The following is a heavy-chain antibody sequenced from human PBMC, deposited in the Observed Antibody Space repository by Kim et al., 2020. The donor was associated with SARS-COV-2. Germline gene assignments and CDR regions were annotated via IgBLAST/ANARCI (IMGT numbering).Heavy chain of an antibody. D-gene: IGHD6-13*01. Sequence: SETLSLTCAVSGGSISSSNWWSWVRQPPGKGLEWIGEIYHSGSTNYNPSLKSRVTISVDKSKNQFSLKLSSVTAAGTAVYYCARDLLFHAPRAAAGIGGAFDIWGQGTMVTVSS. CDR3: ARDLLFHAPRAAAGIGGAFDI. V-gene: IGHV4-4*02. CDR1: GGSISSSNW. J-gene: IGHJ3*02. CDR2: IYHSGST.